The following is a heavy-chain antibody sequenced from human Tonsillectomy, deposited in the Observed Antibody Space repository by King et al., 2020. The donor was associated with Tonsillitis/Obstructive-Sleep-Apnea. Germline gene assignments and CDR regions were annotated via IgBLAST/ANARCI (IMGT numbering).Heavy chain of an antibody. CDR2: MSSSGSTI. D-gene: IGHD3-16*02. CDR3: ARFLSYNSVWVRYRPNCFDP. Sequence: VQLVESGGGLVKPGGSLRLSCAASGFPFSDYYMSWVREAPAKGLEWGSYMSSSGSTIYYADSVKGRYTISRDNPKKSLYLQMNRLRAEDTAVYYCARFLSYNSVWVRYRPNCFDPWGQGTLVTVSS. CDR1: GFPFSDYY. V-gene: IGHV3-11*01. J-gene: IGHJ5*02.